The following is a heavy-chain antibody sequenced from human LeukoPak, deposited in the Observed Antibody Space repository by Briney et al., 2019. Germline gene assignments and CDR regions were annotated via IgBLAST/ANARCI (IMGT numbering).Heavy chain of an antibody. V-gene: IGHV4-34*01. CDR1: GGSFRGYS. Sequence: SETLSLTCAVYGGSFRGYSWSWIRQPPGRGLEWIGEINHSGSTNSNPSLKSRVTISVDTSKNQFSLKLSSVTAADTAVYYCASKSPYYFDYWGQGTLVTVSS. CDR2: INHSGST. J-gene: IGHJ4*02. CDR3: ASKSPYYFDY.